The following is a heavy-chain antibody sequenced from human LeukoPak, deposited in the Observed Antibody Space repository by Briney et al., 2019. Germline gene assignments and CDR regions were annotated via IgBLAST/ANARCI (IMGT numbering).Heavy chain of an antibody. V-gene: IGHV1-46*01. CDR3: ARTRGYYFDY. J-gene: IGHJ4*02. CDR2: INPSGGST. CDR1: GYSFTNYY. Sequence: ASVRVSFKASGYSFTNYYMHWVRQAPGQGREWMGMINPSGGSTTYAQKFQGRVTMTRDISTSTVYMELSSLTSEDTAVYYCARTRGYYFDYWGQGTLVTVSS.